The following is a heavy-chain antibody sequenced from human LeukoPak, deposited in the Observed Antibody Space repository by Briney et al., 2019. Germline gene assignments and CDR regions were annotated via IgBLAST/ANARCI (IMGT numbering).Heavy chain of an antibody. D-gene: IGHD3-22*01. CDR2: IYTSGST. CDR1: GGSISSGSYY. V-gene: IGHV4-61*02. CDR3: ARASYYYDMGY. J-gene: IGHJ4*02. Sequence: SETLSLTCTVSGGSISSGSYYWSWIRQPAGKGLEWIGRIYTSGSTNCNPSLKSRVTISVDTSKNQFPLKLSSVTAADTAVYYCARASYYYDMGYWGQGTLVTVSS.